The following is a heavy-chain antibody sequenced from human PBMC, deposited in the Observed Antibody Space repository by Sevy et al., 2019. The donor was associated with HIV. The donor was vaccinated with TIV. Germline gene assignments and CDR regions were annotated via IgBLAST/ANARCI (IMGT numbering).Heavy chain of an antibody. CDR3: AGGDTTMITDLDY. V-gene: IGHV3-23*01. CDR1: GLTLTTTG. CDR2: VTSDGTT. Sequence: GGSLRLPCAASGLTLTTTGMSWVRQAPGKGLEWVAGVTSDGTTYYADSVRDRFTVSRVNSKNTLYLQLNSLRADDTAVFYCAGGDTTMITDLDYWGQGTLVTVSS. J-gene: IGHJ4*02. D-gene: IGHD3-16*01.